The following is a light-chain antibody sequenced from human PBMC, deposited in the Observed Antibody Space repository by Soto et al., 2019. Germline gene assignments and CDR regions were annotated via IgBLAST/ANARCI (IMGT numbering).Light chain of an antibody. CDR1: QSINSY. CDR2: AAS. V-gene: IGKV1-39*01. Sequence: DIQMTQSPSSLSASVGDRVTITCRASQSINSYLNWYQQKPGKAPKLLIYAASSLQSGVQLRFSGSGSGTDFTLTISSLEAEDFATYYCQQSYSMRTFGQGTTVEIK. J-gene: IGKJ1*01. CDR3: QQSYSMRT.